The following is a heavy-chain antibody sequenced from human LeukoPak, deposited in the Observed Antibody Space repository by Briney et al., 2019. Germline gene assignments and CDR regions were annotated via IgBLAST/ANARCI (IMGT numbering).Heavy chain of an antibody. V-gene: IGHV4-59*08. CDR3: ASKIGYSYAKRAFDI. CDR2: IYYSGST. J-gene: IGHJ3*02. Sequence: SETLSLTCSVSGGSIRGYYWSWIRQPPGRGLEWIGYIYYSGSTNYNPSLKSRVTISVDTSKNQFSLKLSSVTAADTAVYYCASKIGYSYAKRAFDICGQGTMVTVSS. CDR1: GGSIRGYY. D-gene: IGHD5-18*01.